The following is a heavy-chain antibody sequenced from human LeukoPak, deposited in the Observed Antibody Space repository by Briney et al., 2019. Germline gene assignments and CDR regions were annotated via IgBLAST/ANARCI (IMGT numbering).Heavy chain of an antibody. CDR2: IYYSGST. J-gene: IGHJ6*03. CDR1: GGSFSSYD. Sequence: PSETLSLTCTASGGSFSSYDWSWIRQPPGKGLEWMGYIYYSGSTNYNPSLKSRVTISVDTSKNQFSLKLSSVTAADTAVYYCARALHIVATLDYYYYMDVWGKGTTVTISS. V-gene: IGHV4-59*01. D-gene: IGHD5-12*01. CDR3: ARALHIVATLDYYYYMDV.